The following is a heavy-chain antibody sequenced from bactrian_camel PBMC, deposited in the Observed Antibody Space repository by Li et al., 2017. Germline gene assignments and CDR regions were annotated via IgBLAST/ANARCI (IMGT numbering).Heavy chain of an antibody. CDR3: VRDGVDFRVVVTGTTFAY. D-gene: IGHD2*01. CDR1: GFTFSSYY. Sequence: HVQLVESGGGLVQPGGSLRLSCVASGFTFSSYYMSWVRQAPGKGLEWVADSVRGRFTISRDHAKNTVYLQMNSLKPEDTAVYYCVRDGVDFRVVVTGTTFAYWGQGTQVTVS. V-gene: IGHV3-2*01. J-gene: IGHJ6*01.